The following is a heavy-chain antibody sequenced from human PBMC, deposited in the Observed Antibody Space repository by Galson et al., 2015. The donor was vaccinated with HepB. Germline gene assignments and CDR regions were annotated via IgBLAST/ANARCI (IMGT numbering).Heavy chain of an antibody. D-gene: IGHD1-26*01. V-gene: IGHV3-11*01. CDR2: IGSSGTTI. CDR1: GFTFSDYY. CDR3: ARVLRYSGYPNRFDP. J-gene: IGHJ5*02. Sequence: SLRLSCAASGFTFSDYYMSWIRQAPGKGLEWVSCIGSSGTTIYYADSVKGRFTISRDNTKNSLYLQMNSLRAEDTAVYYCARVLRYSGYPNRFDPWGQGTLVTASS.